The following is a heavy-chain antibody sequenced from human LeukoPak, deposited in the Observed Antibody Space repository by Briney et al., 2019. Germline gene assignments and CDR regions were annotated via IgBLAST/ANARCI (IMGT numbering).Heavy chain of an antibody. CDR3: ARRMGGSRLYAFDI. CDR2: MNPNSGNT. V-gene: IGHV1-8*01. J-gene: IGHJ3*02. D-gene: IGHD3-16*01. Sequence: ASVKVSCKASGYTFTSDDINWVRQATGQGLEWMGWMNPNSGNTGYAQKFQGRVTMTRNTSISTAYMELSSLRSEDTAVYYCARRMGGSRLYAFDIWGQGTMVTVSS. CDR1: GYTFTSDD.